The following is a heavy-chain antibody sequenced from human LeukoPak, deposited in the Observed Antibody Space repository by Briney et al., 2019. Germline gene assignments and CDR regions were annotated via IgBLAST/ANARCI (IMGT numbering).Heavy chain of an antibody. CDR1: DYSVSQLA. CDR2: LDTDLGQK. Sequence: GASVKVSCKVSDYSVSQLAMHWVRQAPGKGLEWMGGLDTDLGQKIYAQNFQGRVTMTEDTSTDTAYMELSSLRSEDTAVYYCATSRWFDSWGQGFLVSVSS. V-gene: IGHV1-24*01. CDR3: ATSRWFDS. J-gene: IGHJ5*01.